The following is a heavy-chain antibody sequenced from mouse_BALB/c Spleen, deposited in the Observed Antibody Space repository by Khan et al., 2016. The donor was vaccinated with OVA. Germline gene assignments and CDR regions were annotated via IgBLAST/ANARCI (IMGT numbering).Heavy chain of an antibody. CDR3: TRDRIDY. Sequence: QVQLQQSGAELAKPGASVKMSCKASGYTFTTYWMHWVKQRPGQGLEWIGYINPTSGYTDYNDKFKDRATLYADKSSSTAYMQLNSLTSEDSAVYYCTRDRIDYWGQGTTLTVSA. CDR2: INPTSGYT. V-gene: IGHV1-7*01. J-gene: IGHJ2*01. CDR1: GYTFTTYW.